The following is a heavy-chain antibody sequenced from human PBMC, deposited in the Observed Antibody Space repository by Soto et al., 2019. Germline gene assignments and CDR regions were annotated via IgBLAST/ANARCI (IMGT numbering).Heavy chain of an antibody. CDR1: TCSTYS. V-gene: IGHV1-69*01. CDR3: ARQLMAVAGDDAFDL. J-gene: IGHJ3*01. CDR2: IIPICGTA. D-gene: IGHD6-13*01. Sequence: TCSTYSNPLGRQATGQGLEWMGGIIPICGTANYAQKFQGRVTITADESTSTAYMELSRLRSEDTAVYYCARQLMAVAGDDAFDLWGQGTMVTVSS.